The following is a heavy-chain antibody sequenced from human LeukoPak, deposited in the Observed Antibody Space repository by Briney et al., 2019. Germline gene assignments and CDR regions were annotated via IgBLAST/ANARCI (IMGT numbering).Heavy chain of an antibody. CDR1: GGSISSSSYY. V-gene: IGHV4-39*02. Sequence: PSETLSLTCTVSGGSISSSSYYWGWIRQPPGKGLEWIGSIYYSGSTYYNPSLKSRVTISVDTSKNQFSLKLSSVTAADTAVYYCARDGGVPAYDYTLPGGNWFDPWGQGTLVTVSS. J-gene: IGHJ5*02. CDR2: IYYSGST. D-gene: IGHD2-2*02. CDR3: ARDGGVPAYDYTLPGGNWFDP.